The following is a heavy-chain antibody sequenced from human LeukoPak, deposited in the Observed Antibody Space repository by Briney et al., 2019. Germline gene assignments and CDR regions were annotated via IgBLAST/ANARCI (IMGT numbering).Heavy chain of an antibody. CDR3: AKVAAAGSSLPYYYYGMDA. CDR2: IWFDKNQ. J-gene: IGHJ6*02. Sequence: PGGSLRLSCAASGFILNDYGMHWVRQAPGKGLEWVADIWFDKNQHFADSVKGRFAISRDNSKNTLYLQMNSLRAEDTAVYYCAKVAAAGSSLPYYYYGMDAWGQGTTVTVSS. D-gene: IGHD6-13*01. CDR1: GFILNDYG. V-gene: IGHV3-33*06.